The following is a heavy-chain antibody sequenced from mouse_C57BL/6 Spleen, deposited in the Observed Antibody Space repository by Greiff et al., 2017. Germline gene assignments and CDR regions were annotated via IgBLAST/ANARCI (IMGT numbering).Heavy chain of an antibody. V-gene: IGHV5-6*02. Sequence: EVKLVESGGDLVKPGGSLKLSCAASGFTFSSYGMSWVRQTPDQRLEWVATISSGGSYTYYPDSVKGRFTISRDNAKNTLYLQMSSLKSEDTAMYYGARSSWDDPHWYFDVWGTGTTVTVSS. CDR2: ISSGGSYT. J-gene: IGHJ1*03. D-gene: IGHD4-1*01. CDR1: GFTFSSYG. CDR3: ARSSWDDPHWYFDV.